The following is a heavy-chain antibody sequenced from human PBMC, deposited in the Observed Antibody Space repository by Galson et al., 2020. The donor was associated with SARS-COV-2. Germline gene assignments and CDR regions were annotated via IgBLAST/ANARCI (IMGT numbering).Heavy chain of an antibody. J-gene: IGHJ5*02. D-gene: IGHD2-2*01. CDR1: GDSINTKSYY. CDR2: IYHRGTA. V-gene: IGHV4-39*01. Sequence: SETLSLTCSVSGDSINTKSYYWAWIRQSPGKGLEWIGNIYHRGTAYYNPSLKSRATISIDTSMNRFSLRLTSVTASDTAMYYCARQSMKIVVVPSATITGWFDPWGLGTLVTVSS. CDR3: ARQSMKIVVVPSATITGWFDP.